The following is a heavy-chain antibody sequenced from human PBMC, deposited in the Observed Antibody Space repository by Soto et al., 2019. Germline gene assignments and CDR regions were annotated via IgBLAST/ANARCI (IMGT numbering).Heavy chain of an antibody. D-gene: IGHD4-4*01. CDR3: ARVPDYKDYYYYYGMDV. J-gene: IGHJ6*02. CDR1: GFTFSSYS. Sequence: EVQLVESGGGLVQPGGSLRLSCAASGFTFSSYSMNWVRQAPGKGLEWVSDISSSSSTIYYADSVKGRFTISRDNAKNSLYLQMNSLRDEYTTVYYWARVPDYKDYYYYYGMDVWGQGTTVTVSS. V-gene: IGHV3-48*02. CDR2: ISSSSSTI.